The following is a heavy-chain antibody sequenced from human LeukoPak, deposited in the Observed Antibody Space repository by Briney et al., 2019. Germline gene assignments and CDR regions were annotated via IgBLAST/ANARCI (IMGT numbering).Heavy chain of an antibody. J-gene: IGHJ4*02. D-gene: IGHD5-12*01. V-gene: IGHV3-48*03. CDR2: ISSSGSTI. CDR3: AREGGYEIDY. CDR1: GFTFSSYE. Sequence: GGSLRLSCAASGFTFSSYEMNWVRQAPGKGLEWISFISSSGSTIYYADSVKGRFTISRDNAKNSLYLQMNSLRAEDTAVYYCAREGGYEIDYWGQGTLVTVSS.